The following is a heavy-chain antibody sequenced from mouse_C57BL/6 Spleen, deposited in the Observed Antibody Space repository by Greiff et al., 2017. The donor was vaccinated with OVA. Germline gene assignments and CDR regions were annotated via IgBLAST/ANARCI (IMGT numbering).Heavy chain of an antibody. Sequence: QVQLKQSGAELVRPGASVTLSCKASGYTFTDYEMHWVKQTPVHGLEWIGAIDPETGGTAYNQKFKGKAILTADKSSSTAYMELRSLTSEDSAVYYCTRSYGISSRFVYWGQGTLVTVSA. D-gene: IGHD2-1*01. V-gene: IGHV1-15*01. CDR2: IDPETGGT. J-gene: IGHJ3*01. CDR1: GYTFTDYE. CDR3: TRSYGISSRFVY.